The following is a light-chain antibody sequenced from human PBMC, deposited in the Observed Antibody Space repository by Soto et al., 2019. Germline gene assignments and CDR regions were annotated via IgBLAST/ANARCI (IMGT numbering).Light chain of an antibody. CDR3: QQYNNWTIT. Sequence: EIVLTQSPGILSLSPGERATLSCRASQSVSRSYLAWYRQKPGQAPRLLIYGASSRDTGIPERFSASGSGTEFTLTISRLESEDSAVYYCQQYNNWTITFGQGTRLEIK. CDR1: QSVSRSY. V-gene: IGKV3-20*01. CDR2: GAS. J-gene: IGKJ5*01.